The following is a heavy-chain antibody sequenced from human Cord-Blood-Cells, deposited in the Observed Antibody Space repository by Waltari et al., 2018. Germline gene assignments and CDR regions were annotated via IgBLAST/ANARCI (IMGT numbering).Heavy chain of an antibody. J-gene: IGHJ4*02. CDR2: IYESGST. CDR1: GGPISSSSYY. D-gene: IGHD5-18*01. V-gene: IGHV4-39*01. Sequence: QLQLQESGPGLVKPSETLSLTCTVSGGPISSSSYYWGWIRQPPGKGLEWMGGIYESGSTDYNPSLKSRVTRSEDTSKNQFSLKLSSVTAAETAVYYCATSWIQLWFDLGQGTLVTVSS. CDR3: ATSWIQLWFD.